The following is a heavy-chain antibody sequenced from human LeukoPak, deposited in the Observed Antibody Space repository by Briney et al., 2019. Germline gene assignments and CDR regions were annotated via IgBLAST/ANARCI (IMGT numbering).Heavy chain of an antibody. Sequence: SETLSLTCTVSGGSISSSGYYWSWIRQHPGKGLEWIGYIYYSGSTYYNPSLKSRVTISVDTSKNQFSLKLSSVTAADTAVYYCASLPYSGYHFDYWGQGTLVTVSS. CDR1: GGSISSSGYY. D-gene: IGHD5-12*01. CDR2: IYYSGST. CDR3: ASLPYSGYHFDY. V-gene: IGHV4-31*03. J-gene: IGHJ4*02.